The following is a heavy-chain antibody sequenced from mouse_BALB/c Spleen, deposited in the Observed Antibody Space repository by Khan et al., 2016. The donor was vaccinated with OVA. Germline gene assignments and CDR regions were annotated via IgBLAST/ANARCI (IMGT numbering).Heavy chain of an antibody. CDR1: GFSLTGYG. D-gene: IGHD2-10*01. V-gene: IGHV2-6-7*01. Sequence: QVQLKESGPGLVAPSQSLSITCTVSGFSLTGYGVNWVRQPPGKGLEWLGMIWGDGSTDYNSALKSRLSICKVNSKSQVFLKMNSLQTDDTARYDCARAYYANYREAMDYWGQGTSVTVSS. CDR3: ARAYYANYREAMDY. J-gene: IGHJ4*01. CDR2: IWGDGST.